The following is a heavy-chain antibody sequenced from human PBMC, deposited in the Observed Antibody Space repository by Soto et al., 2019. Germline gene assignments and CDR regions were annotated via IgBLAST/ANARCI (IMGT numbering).Heavy chain of an antibody. D-gene: IGHD3-10*01. V-gene: IGHV6-1*01. J-gene: IGHJ3*02. CDR1: GDSVSSNRAA. Sequence: PSQTLSLTCAISGDSVSSNRAAWGWIRLSPSRGLEWLGRTYYRSRWFTDYADSVKSRITINPDTYRNQFSLQLNSVTPEDTAVYYCAREDSAATNDAFAMWGPGTMVTVSS. CDR3: AREDSAATNDAFAM. CDR2: TYYRSRWFT.